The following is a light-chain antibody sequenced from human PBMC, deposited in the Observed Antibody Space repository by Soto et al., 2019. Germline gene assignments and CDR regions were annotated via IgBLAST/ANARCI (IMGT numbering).Light chain of an antibody. J-gene: IGKJ1*01. Sequence: GDRVTITCRASQSITIWLAWYPQKPGKAPKLLIFDASSLESGVPSRFSGSGSGTEFTLTISSLQPDDFATYYCQHYNSYSWTFGQGTKVEIK. CDR2: DAS. CDR1: QSITIW. CDR3: QHYNSYSWT. V-gene: IGKV1-5*01.